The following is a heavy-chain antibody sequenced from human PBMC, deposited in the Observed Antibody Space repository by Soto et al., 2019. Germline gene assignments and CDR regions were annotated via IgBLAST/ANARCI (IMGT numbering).Heavy chain of an antibody. J-gene: IGHJ4*02. CDR1: GFTFSNYY. V-gene: IGHV3-11*01. D-gene: IGHD3-10*01. CDR3: AKWSGFGDL. CDR2: ISSTGRTI. Sequence: GGSLRLSCGASGFTFSNYYMSWIRQAPGKGLEWVSYISSTGRTIFYADSVRGRFTVSRDNFKNTAYLEMNNLRVEDTAVYYCAKWSGFGDLWGQGTLVTVSS.